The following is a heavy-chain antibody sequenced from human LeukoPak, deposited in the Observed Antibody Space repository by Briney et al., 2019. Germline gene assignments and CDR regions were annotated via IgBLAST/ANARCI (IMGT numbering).Heavy chain of an antibody. CDR2: MSGSGDGT. CDR1: GFTFSNYA. D-gene: IGHD6-13*01. CDR3: AINGAAAGTGYFQH. J-gene: IGHJ1*01. Sequence: GGSLRLSCAASGFTFSNYAMTWVRQAPGKGLEWVSAMSGSGDGTYYADSVKGRFTISRDNSKNTLYLQMNSLRAEDTAVYYCAINGAAAGTGYFQHWGQGTLVTVSS. V-gene: IGHV3-23*01.